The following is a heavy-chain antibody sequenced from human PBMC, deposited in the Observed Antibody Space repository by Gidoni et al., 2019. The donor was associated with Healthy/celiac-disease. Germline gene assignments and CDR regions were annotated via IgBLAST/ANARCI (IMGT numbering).Heavy chain of an antibody. CDR1: GFTFSSYA. V-gene: IGHV3-30-3*01. CDR3: ASSGVAGFDY. Sequence: QVQLVESGGGVVQPGRALRLSCAASGFTFSSYAMHWVRQAPGKGLEWVAVISYDGSNKYYADSVKGRFTISRDNSKNTLYLQMNSLRAEDTAVYYCASSGVAGFDYWGQGTLVTVSS. J-gene: IGHJ4*02. CDR2: ISYDGSNK. D-gene: IGHD6-19*01.